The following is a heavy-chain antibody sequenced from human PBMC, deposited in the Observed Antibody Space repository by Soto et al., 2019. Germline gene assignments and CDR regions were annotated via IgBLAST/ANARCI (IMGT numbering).Heavy chain of an antibody. V-gene: IGHV3-23*01. D-gene: IGHD3-16*01. CDR3: AKEVGRYYDYVWGSYGMDV. CDR1: GFTFSSYA. CDR2: ISGSGGST. J-gene: IGHJ6*02. Sequence: PGGSLRLSCAASGFTFSSYAMSWVRQAPGKGLEWVSAISGSGGSTYYADSVKGRFAISRDNSKNTLYLQMNSLRAEDTAVYYCAKEVGRYYDYVWGSYGMDVWGQGTTVTVSS.